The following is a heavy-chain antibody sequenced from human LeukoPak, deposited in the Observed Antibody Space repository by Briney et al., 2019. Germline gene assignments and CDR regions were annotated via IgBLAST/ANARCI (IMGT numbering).Heavy chain of an antibody. CDR1: GYTFTTYG. Sequence: GSVKVSCKASGYTFTTYGVSWVRQAPGQGLEWMGWISANNGNTNYAQKFQGRVTMTTDTSTSTAYMELRSLRSDDTAVYYCARLDTIFGVAKGFDYWGQGTLVTVSS. D-gene: IGHD3-3*01. J-gene: IGHJ4*02. V-gene: IGHV1-18*01. CDR2: ISANNGNT. CDR3: ARLDTIFGVAKGFDY.